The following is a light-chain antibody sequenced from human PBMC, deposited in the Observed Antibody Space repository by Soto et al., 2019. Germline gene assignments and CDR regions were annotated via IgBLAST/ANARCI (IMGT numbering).Light chain of an antibody. CDR2: DAS. V-gene: IGKV3-11*01. CDR3: QQRASWPLT. CDR1: QFIGNY. Sequence: EIVLTQSPATLSLSPGARATLSCRTSQFIGNYLAWYQQKPGQAPRLLLSDASSRATGIPARFSGSGSGTDFTLTITSLEPDDFALYYCQQRASWPLTFGGGTKVEIK. J-gene: IGKJ4*01.